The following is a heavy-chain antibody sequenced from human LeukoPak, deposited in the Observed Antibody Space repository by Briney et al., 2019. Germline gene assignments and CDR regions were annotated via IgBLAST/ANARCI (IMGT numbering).Heavy chain of an antibody. CDR2: IYYSGST. Sequence: SETLSLTCTVSGGSISSSCFYWVWLRQPPGRGLEWFATIYYSGSTYYNPSLKSRVTMSVDTSKIQFALRLSSVTAADTAVYYCARQTGAAGAFNYYYYYGMDVWGQGTTVTVSS. D-gene: IGHD6-13*01. V-gene: IGHV4-39*01. CDR1: GGSISSSCFY. J-gene: IGHJ6*02. CDR3: ARQTGAAGAFNYYYYYGMDV.